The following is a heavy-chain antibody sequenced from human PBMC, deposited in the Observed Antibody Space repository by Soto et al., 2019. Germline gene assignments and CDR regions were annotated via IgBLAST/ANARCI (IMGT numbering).Heavy chain of an antibody. CDR3: ATNGVFAPCSSTSCYLRQFGYYYMDV. D-gene: IGHD2-2*01. V-gene: IGHV3-11*01. CDR1: GFTFSDYY. Sequence: GGSLRLSCAASGFTFSDYYMSWIRQAPGKGLEWVSYISSSGSTIYYADSVKGRFTISRDNAKNSLYLQMNSLRAEDTAVYYCATNGVFAPCSSTSCYLRQFGYYYMDVWGKGTTVTVSS. CDR2: ISSSGSTI. J-gene: IGHJ6*03.